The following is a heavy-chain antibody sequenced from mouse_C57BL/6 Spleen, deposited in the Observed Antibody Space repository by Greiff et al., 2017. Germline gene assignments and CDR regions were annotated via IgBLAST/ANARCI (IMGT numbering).Heavy chain of an antibody. D-gene: IGHD1-1*01. CDR1: GYTFTDYE. CDR2: IDPETGGT. CDR3: TRDYYGSSYYFDY. Sequence: VQLHQSGAELVRPGASVTLSCKASGYTFTDYEMHWVKQTPVHGLEWIGAIDPETGGTAYNQKFKGKAILTADKSSSTAYMELRSLTSEDSAVYYCTRDYYGSSYYFDYWGQGTTLTVSS. V-gene: IGHV1-15*01. J-gene: IGHJ2*01.